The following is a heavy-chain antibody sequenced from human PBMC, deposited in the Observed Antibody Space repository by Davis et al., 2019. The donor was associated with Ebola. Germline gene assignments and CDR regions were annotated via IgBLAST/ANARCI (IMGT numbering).Heavy chain of an antibody. J-gene: IGHJ4*02. CDR1: GFTVSSYY. V-gene: IGHV3-66*01. CDR3: ARGDGYNYFDY. Sequence: GESLKISCVASGFTVSSYYMSWVRQAPGKGLEWVSVIYIGGNTYYADSVRGRFTISRDNSKTTLDLQMNSLRAEDTAVYYCARGDGYNYFDYWGQGTLVTVSS. D-gene: IGHD5-24*01. CDR2: IYIGGNT.